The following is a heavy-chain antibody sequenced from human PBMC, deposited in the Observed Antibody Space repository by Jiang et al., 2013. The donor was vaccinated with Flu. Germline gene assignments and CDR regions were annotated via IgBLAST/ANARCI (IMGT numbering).Heavy chain of an antibody. CDR3: ARSEYETNLAYCGGDCYSGWFGDYGMDV. V-gene: IGHV1-2*06. D-gene: IGHD2-21*02. J-gene: IGHJ6*02. CDR2: INPNSGGT. Sequence: SCKASGYTFTGYYMHWVRQAPGQGLEWMGRINPNSGGTNYAQKFQGRVTMTRDTSISTAYMELSRLRSDDTAVYYCARSEYETNLAYCGGDCYSGWFGDYGMDVWGQGTTVTVSS. CDR1: GYTFTGYY.